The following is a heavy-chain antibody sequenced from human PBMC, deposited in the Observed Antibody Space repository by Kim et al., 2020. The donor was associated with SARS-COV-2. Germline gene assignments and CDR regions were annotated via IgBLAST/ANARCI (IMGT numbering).Heavy chain of an antibody. D-gene: IGHD3-10*01. CDR2: IYYSGST. J-gene: IGHJ6*03. CDR1: GGSISSYY. V-gene: IGHV4-59*08. CDR3: ARHARLWFGESSYYYYYMDV. Sequence: SETLSLTCTVSGGSISSYYWSWIRQPPGKGLEWIGYIYYSGSTNYNPSLKSRVTISVDTSKNQFSLKLSSVTAADTAVYYCARHARLWFGESSYYYYYMDVWGKGTTVTVSS.